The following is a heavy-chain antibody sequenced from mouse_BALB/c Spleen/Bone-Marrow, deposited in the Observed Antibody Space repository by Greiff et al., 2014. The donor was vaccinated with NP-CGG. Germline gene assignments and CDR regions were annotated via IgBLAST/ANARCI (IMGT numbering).Heavy chain of an antibody. J-gene: IGHJ3*01. CDR3: AREDGNHVGFAY. D-gene: IGHD2-1*01. V-gene: IGHV1-9*01. CDR1: GYTFSSYW. CDR2: ILPGSGST. Sequence: QVQLQQSGAELMKPGASVKISCEATGYTFSSYWIEWVKQRPGHGLEWIGEILPGSGSTNYNEKFKGKATFTADTSSNTAYMQLSSLTSEDSAVYYCAREDGNHVGFAYWGQGTLVTVSA.